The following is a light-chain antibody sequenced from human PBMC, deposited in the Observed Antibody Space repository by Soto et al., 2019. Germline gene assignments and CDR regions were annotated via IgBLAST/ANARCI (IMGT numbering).Light chain of an antibody. V-gene: IGLV1-40*01. CDR1: SSNIGAGYD. Sequence: QSVLTQPPSVSGAPGQRVTISCTGSSSNIGAGYDVHWYQQLPGTAPKLLIYGNSNRPSGVPDRFSGSKSGTSASLAITGLQAEDEADYYCSSYTSSSTLEFGGGTKLTVL. J-gene: IGLJ2*01. CDR3: SSYTSSSTLE. CDR2: GNS.